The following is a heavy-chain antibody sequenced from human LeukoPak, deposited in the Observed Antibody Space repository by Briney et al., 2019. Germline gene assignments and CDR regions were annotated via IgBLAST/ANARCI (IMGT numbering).Heavy chain of an antibody. V-gene: IGHV1-2*02. Sequence: ASVKVSCKASGYTFTSYGISWVRQAPGQGLEWMGWINPNSGGTNYAQKFQGRVTMTRDTSISTAYMELSRLRSDDTAVYYCARRDCNSFKCFSFDYWGQGILVTVSS. CDR1: GYTFTSYG. CDR3: ARRDCNSFKCFSFDY. CDR2: INPNSGGT. J-gene: IGHJ4*02. D-gene: IGHD2/OR15-2a*01.